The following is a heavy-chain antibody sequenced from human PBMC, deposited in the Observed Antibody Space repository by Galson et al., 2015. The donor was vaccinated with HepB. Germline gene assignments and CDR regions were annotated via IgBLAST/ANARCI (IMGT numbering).Heavy chain of an antibody. D-gene: IGHD5-18*01. CDR1: GFTFSSYA. V-gene: IGHV3-23*01. CDR3: AKDGSGGYSFGWIGAFDI. Sequence: SLRLSCAASGFTFSSYAMSWVRQAPGKGLEWVSAISSSGGSTYYADSVKGRFTISRDNSKNTLYLQMINLRAEDTAVYYCAKDGSGGYSFGWIGAFDIWGQGTMVTVSS. J-gene: IGHJ3*02. CDR2: ISSSGGST.